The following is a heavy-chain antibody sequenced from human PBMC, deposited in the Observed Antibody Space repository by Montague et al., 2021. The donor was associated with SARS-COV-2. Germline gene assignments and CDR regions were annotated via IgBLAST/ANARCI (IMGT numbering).Heavy chain of an antibody. Sequence: SETLSLTCAVYGGSLSGDHWSWIRQPPGKGLEWIGEVNHSGHTNXNVSLKSRVTMSVDPSTSQFSLKVRSVTTADTAVYYCAGGPVGVSARLRYYFDQWGQGTLVTVSS. CDR2: VNHSGHT. J-gene: IGHJ4*02. V-gene: IGHV4-34*01. D-gene: IGHD6-6*01. CDR1: GGSLSGDH. CDR3: AGGPVGVSARLRYYFDQ.